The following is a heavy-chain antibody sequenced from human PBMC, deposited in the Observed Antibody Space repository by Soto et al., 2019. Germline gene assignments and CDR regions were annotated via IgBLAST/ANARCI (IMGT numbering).Heavy chain of an antibody. CDR2: INHSGST. V-gene: IGHV4-34*01. J-gene: IGHJ5*02. D-gene: IGHD1-26*01. Sequence: QVQLQQWGAGLLKPSETLSLTCAVYGGSFSGYYWSWIRQPPGKGLEWIGEINHSGSTNYNPSLKSRVTISVDTSKNQFSLKLSSVTAADTAVYYCARGPRMRGSYYKLGWFDPWGQGTLVTVSS. CDR3: ARGPRMRGSYYKLGWFDP. CDR1: GGSFSGYY.